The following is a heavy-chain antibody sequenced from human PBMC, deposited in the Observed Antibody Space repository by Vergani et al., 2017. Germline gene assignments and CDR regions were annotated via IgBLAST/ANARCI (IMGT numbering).Heavy chain of an antibody. Sequence: QVQLVESGGGLVKPGGSLRLSCAASGFTFSDYYMSWIRQAPGKGLEWVSYISSSGSTIYYADSVKGRFTISRDNAKNSLFLHMNSLRPEDTAVYFCTKGSVYYHDSAGHGYDPYTGFDLWGQGTLVTVSS. V-gene: IGHV3-11*01. J-gene: IGHJ3*01. CDR1: GFTFSDYY. D-gene: IGHD5-12*01. CDR3: TKGSVYYHDSAGHGYDPYTGFDL. CDR2: ISSSGSTI.